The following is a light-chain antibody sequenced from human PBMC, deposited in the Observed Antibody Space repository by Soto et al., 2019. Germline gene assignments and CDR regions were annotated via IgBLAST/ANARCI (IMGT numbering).Light chain of an antibody. J-gene: IGKJ1*01. Sequence: EVVLTQSPATLSLSPGERATLSCRASQNVGTFLAWYQLKPGQAPRLLIYGASTRATGIPARFSGSGSGTEFTLTINSLQSEDFAVYYCQQYNNWPRTFGQGTKVDIK. CDR2: GAS. CDR3: QQYNNWPRT. CDR1: QNVGTF. V-gene: IGKV3-15*01.